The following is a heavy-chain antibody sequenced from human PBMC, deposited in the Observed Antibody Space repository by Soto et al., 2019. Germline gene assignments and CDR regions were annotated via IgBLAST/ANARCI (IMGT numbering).Heavy chain of an antibody. J-gene: IGHJ4*02. D-gene: IGHD4-4*01. Sequence: GGSLRLSCEASGFALSDFYILWIRQAPGRGLEWVSYTSGSSHVIFYADSVKGRFTISRDNAKNSLYLQMDSLRADDTAVYYCARDYSTLGLDYSGPGTLVTVSS. CDR3: ARDYSTLGLDY. CDR1: GFALSDFY. V-gene: IGHV3-11*01. CDR2: TSGSSHVI.